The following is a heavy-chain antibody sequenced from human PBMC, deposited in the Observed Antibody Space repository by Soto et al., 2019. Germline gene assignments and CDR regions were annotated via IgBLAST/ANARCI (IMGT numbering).Heavy chain of an antibody. Sequence: QLQLQESGPGLVKPSETLSLTCTVSGGSISSSSYYWGWIRQPPGKGLEWIGSIFISGSTYYNPSRRSRPTISVDTSKNQSSLKLSSVTAADTALYYCARQAMVRGLTGWFDPWGQGTLVTVSS. J-gene: IGHJ5*02. CDR2: IFISGST. CDR1: GGSISSSSYY. CDR3: ARQAMVRGLTGWFDP. V-gene: IGHV4-39*01. D-gene: IGHD3-10*01.